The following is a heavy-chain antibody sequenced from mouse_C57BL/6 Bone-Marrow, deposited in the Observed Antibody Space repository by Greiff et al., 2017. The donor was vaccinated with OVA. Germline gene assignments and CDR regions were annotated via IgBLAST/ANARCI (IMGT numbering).Heavy chain of an antibody. J-gene: IGHJ2*01. Sequence: EVQLVESGGGLVKPGGSLKLSCAASGFTFSSYSMSWVRQTPEKRLEWVATISDGGSYTYYPDNVKGRFTISRDNAKNNLYLQMSHLKSEDTAVNYCAEGLLDYYGDYWGQGTTLTVSS. V-gene: IGHV5-4*01. CDR1: GFTFSSYS. D-gene: IGHD1-1*01. CDR2: ISDGGSYT. CDR3: AEGLLDYYGDY.